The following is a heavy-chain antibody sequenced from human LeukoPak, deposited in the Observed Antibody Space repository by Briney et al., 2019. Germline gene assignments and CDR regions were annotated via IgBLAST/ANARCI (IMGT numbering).Heavy chain of an antibody. D-gene: IGHD3-22*01. CDR3: ARGRLNSGYYYVDRWFDP. V-gene: IGHV4-34*01. CDR1: GGSSSGYY. Sequence: SETLSLTCAVYGGSSSGYYWSWIRQPPGKGLEWIGEINHSGSTNYNPSLKSRVTISVDTSKNQFSLKLSSVTAADTAVYYCARGRLNSGYYYVDRWFDPWGQGTLVTVSS. CDR2: INHSGST. J-gene: IGHJ5*02.